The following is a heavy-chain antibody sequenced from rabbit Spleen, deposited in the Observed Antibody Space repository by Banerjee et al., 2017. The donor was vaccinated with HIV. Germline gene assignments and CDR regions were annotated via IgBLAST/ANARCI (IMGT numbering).Heavy chain of an antibody. J-gene: IGHJ6*01. D-gene: IGHD6-1*01. CDR1: GVSFSSNYY. Sequence: QSLEESGGDLVKPGASLTLTCTASGVSFSSNYYMCWVRRAPGKGLEWIGTIATDTIGSTYYASWAKGRFTISKTSSTTVTLQLNSLSAADTARYFCAGGGRSYSLWGPGTLVTVS. CDR3: AGGGRSYSL. V-gene: IGHV1S40*01. CDR2: IATDTIGST.